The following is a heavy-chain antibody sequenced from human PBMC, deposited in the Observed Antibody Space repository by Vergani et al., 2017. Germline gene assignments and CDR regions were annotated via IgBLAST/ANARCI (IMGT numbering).Heavy chain of an antibody. V-gene: IGHV1-69*01. CDR1: GYTFTSYY. D-gene: IGHD2-2*01. CDR3: ARELGYCSSTSCFRPYYYYGMDV. CDR2: IIPIFGTA. J-gene: IGHJ6*02. Sequence: QVQLVQSGAEVKKPGASVKVSCKASGYTFTSYYMHWVRQAPGQGLEWMGGIIPIFGTANYAQKFQGRVTITADESTSTAYMELSSLRSEDTAVYYCARELGYCSSTSCFRPYYYYGMDVWGQXP.